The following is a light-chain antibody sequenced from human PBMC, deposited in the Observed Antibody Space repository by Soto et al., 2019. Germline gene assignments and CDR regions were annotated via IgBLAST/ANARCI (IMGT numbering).Light chain of an antibody. V-gene: IGKV1-5*03. J-gene: IGKJ1*01. CDR3: QQYNSYSGT. CDR2: KAS. CDR1: QSISSW. Sequence: DIQMPQSPSTLSASVGDSVSINCRASQSISSWLAWYQQKPGKAPKLLIYKASSLESGVPSRFSGSGSGTEFTLTISSLQPDDFATYYCQQYNSYSGTVGQGTKVDIK.